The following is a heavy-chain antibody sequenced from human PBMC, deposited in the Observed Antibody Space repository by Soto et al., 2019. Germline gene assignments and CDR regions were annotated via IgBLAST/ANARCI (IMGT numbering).Heavy chain of an antibody. CDR1: AGTFSSYA. V-gene: IGHV1-69*13. J-gene: IGHJ6*02. Sequence: ASVKVSCKVFAGTFSSYAISWVRRAPGQGLELMGGINPIFGTANYAQKFQGRVTITADESTSTAYMELSSLRSEDTAVYYCARLKSGVYYYGMDVWGQGTTVTVSS. CDR2: INPIFGTA. D-gene: IGHD1-26*01. CDR3: ARLKSGVYYYGMDV.